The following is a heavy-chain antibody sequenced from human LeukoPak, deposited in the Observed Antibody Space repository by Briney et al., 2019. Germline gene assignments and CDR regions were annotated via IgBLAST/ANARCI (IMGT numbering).Heavy chain of an antibody. V-gene: IGHV3-7*01. D-gene: IGHD6-13*01. CDR3: VRDGSGVAAVWEWEMIH. Sequence: GGALSLSCVGYGFTFSNYWMSWVRQAPGKGLEWVANMKQDGSHKHYVDSVKRRFTISRDNAKNSLYLQMNSLRAEHTAVYYCVRDGSGVAAVWEWEMIHCGQGTLVTVSS. J-gene: IGHJ4*02. CDR1: GFTFSNYW. CDR2: MKQDGSHK.